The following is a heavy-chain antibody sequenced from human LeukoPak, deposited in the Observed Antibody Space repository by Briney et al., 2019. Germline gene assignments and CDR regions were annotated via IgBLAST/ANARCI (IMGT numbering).Heavy chain of an antibody. CDR1: GFTFSSYA. J-gene: IGHJ6*04. V-gene: IGHV3-30*04. D-gene: IGHD2-2*01. Sequence: PGGSLRLSCAASGFTFSSYAMHWVRQAPGKGLEWVAVISYDGSNKYYADSVKGRFTISRDNSKNTLYLQMNSLRAEDTAVYYCARDGGSSTSSGYYYYYGMDVWGKGTAVTVSS. CDR3: ARDGGSSTSSGYYYYYGMDV. CDR2: ISYDGSNK.